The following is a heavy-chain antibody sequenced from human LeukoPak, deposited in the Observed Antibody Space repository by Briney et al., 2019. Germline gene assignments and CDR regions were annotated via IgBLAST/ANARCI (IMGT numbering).Heavy chain of an antibody. J-gene: IGHJ4*02. Sequence: SETLSLTCTVSGGSISSYYWSWIRQPPGKGLEWIGYIYYSGSTNYNPSLKSRVTISVDTSKNQFSLKLSSVTAADTAVYYCARRGRRGYSYGFDYWGQGTLVTVSS. CDR1: GGSISSYY. D-gene: IGHD5-18*01. V-gene: IGHV4-59*12. CDR3: ARRGRRGYSYGFDY. CDR2: IYYSGST.